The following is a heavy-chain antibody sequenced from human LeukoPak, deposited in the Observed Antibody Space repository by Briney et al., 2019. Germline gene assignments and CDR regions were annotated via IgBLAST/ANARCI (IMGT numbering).Heavy chain of an antibody. J-gene: IGHJ4*02. V-gene: IGHV3-21*01. CDR3: ARDDPGDSVDY. CDR1: GFTVSSNY. CDR2: ISSSSSYI. Sequence: GGSLRLSCAASGFTVSSNYMIWVRQAPGKGLEWVSSISSSSSYIYYADSVKGRFTISRDNAKNSLYLQMNNLRAEDTAVYYCARDDPGDSVDYWGQGTLVTVSS. D-gene: IGHD3-22*01.